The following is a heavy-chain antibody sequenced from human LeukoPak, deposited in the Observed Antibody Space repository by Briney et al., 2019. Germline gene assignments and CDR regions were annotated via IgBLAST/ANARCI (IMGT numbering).Heavy chain of an antibody. CDR1: GFTFSSYA. D-gene: IGHD3-22*01. J-gene: IGHJ4*02. V-gene: IGHV3-23*01. Sequence: PGGSLRLSCAASGFTFSSYAMSWVRQAPGKGLEWVSAISGSGGSTYYADSVKGRFTISRDNSKNTLYLQMNSLRAEDTAVYYCAVSGSPTGGLFDYWGQGTLVTVSS. CDR3: AVSGSPTGGLFDY. CDR2: ISGSGGST.